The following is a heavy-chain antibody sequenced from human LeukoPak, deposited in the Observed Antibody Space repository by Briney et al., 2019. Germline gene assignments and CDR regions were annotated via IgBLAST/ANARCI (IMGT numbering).Heavy chain of an antibody. CDR2: IRYDGSNK. CDR1: GFTFSSYG. Sequence: SGGSLRLSCAASGFTFSSYGMHWVRQAPGKGLEWVAFIRYDGSNKYYADSVKGRFTISRDNSKNTLYLQMNSLRAEDTAVYYCARPAAMGGEGAFDIWGQGTMVTVSS. J-gene: IGHJ3*02. V-gene: IGHV3-30*02. D-gene: IGHD2-2*01. CDR3: ARPAAMGGEGAFDI.